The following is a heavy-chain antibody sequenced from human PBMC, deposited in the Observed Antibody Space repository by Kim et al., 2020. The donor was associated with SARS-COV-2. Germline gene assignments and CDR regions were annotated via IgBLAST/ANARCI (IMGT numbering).Heavy chain of an antibody. CDR2: ISSDGSET. V-gene: IGHV3-30*18. CDR1: GFTFSNYG. D-gene: IGHD6-19*01. J-gene: IGHJ4*02. CDR3: AKVYNLLAVVGTGHY. Sequence: GGYLRLSCAASGFTFSNYGMHWVRQAPGKGLEWVAVISSDGSETYYADSVKGRFTISRDNSEHTLYLQMNSLRAEDTAVYYCAKVYNLLAVVGTGHYWGQGTLVTVSS.